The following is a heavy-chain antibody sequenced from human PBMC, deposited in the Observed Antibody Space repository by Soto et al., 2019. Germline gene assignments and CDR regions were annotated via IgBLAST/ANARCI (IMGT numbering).Heavy chain of an antibody. CDR2: IYSSGST. D-gene: IGHD6-6*01. V-gene: IGHV4-30-2*05. CDR1: GGSISSGGYS. J-gene: IGHJ4*02. CDR3: AVYSSSSDFDY. Sequence: PSETLSLTCAVSGGSISSGGYSWSWIRQPPGKGLEWIGYIYSSGSTYYNPSLKSRVTISVDTSKNQFSLNLSSVTAADTAVYYCAVYSSSSDFDYWGQGTLVTVSS.